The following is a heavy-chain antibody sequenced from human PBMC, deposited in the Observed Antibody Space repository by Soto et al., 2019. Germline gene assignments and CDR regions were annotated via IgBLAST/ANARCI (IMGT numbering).Heavy chain of an antibody. Sequence: ASVKVSCKASGGTFSSYAISWVRQAPGQGLEWMGGIIPIFGTANYAQKFQGRVTITADESPSTAYMELSSLRSEDTAVYYCASLNSGIAAAGRDDYWGQGTLVTVSS. CDR1: GGTFSSYA. CDR3: ASLNSGIAAAGRDDY. J-gene: IGHJ4*02. D-gene: IGHD6-13*01. V-gene: IGHV1-69*13. CDR2: IIPIFGTA.